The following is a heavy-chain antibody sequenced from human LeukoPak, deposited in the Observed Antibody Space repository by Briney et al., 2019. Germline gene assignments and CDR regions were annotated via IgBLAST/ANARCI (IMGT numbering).Heavy chain of an antibody. V-gene: IGHV3-74*01. CDR3: ASGTTTATTRDYFIY. J-gene: IGHJ4*02. CDR1: GLSFSDRW. D-gene: IGHD4-11*01. CDR2: IRSDGRST. Sequence: GGSLRLSCVASGLSFSDRWMHWVRQVPGKGLVWVSRIRSDGRSTDYAEFAVDRLSVSRDNAKHTLFLHMTGLGAEDSAMYYCASGTTTATTRDYFIYWGQGTLVTISS.